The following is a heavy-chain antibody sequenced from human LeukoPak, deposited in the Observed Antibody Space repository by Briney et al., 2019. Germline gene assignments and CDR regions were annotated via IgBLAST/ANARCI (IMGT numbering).Heavy chain of an antibody. CDR3: ARAPYSSGWNYYYYGMDV. J-gene: IGHJ6*02. Sequence: PSETLSLTCAVYGGSFSGYYWSWIRQPPGKGLEWIGYIYYSGSTYYNPSLKSRVTISVDTSKNQFSLKLSSVTAADTAVYYCARAPYSSGWNYYYYGMDVWGQGTTVTVSS. CDR2: IYYSGST. D-gene: IGHD6-19*01. V-gene: IGHV4-30-4*01. CDR1: GGSFSGYY.